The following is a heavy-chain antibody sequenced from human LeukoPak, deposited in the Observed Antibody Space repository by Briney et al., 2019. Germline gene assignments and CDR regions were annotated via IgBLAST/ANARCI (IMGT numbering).Heavy chain of an antibody. CDR3: ARTLRDYGDSRDAFDI. Sequence: ASVKVSCKAPGYTITGYYMHWVRQAPGQGLEWMGWINPNSGGTNYAQKFQGRVTMTRDTSISTAYMELSRLRSDDTAVYYCARTLRDYGDSRDAFDIWGQGTMVTVSS. D-gene: IGHD4-17*01. CDR2: INPNSGGT. J-gene: IGHJ3*02. CDR1: GYTITGYY. V-gene: IGHV1-2*02.